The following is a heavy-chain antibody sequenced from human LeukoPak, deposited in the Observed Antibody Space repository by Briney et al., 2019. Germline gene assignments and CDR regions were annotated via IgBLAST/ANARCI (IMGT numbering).Heavy chain of an antibody. CDR2: IKQDGGEK. CDR1: GFTFSSYW. CDR3: ARVLAVAGRGQFRGFDY. V-gene: IGHV3-7*01. J-gene: IGHJ4*02. Sequence: GGSLRLSCAASGFTFSSYWMSWVRQTPGKGLEWVANIKQDGGEKYYVDSVKGRFTISRDNAKNSLYLQMNSLRAEDTAVYYCARVLAVAGRGQFRGFDYWGQGTLVTASS. D-gene: IGHD6-19*01.